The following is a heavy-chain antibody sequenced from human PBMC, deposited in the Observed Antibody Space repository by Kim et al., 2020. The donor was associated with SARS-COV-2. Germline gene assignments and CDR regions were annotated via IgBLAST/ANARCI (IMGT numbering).Heavy chain of an antibody. CDR1: GYTFTSYA. V-gene: IGHV7-4-1*02. CDR3: ASDGPLYSSSSDWFDP. CDR2: INTNTGNP. J-gene: IGHJ5*02. D-gene: IGHD6-13*01. Sequence: ASVKVSCKASGYTFTSYAMNWVRQAPGQGLEWMGWINTNTGNPTYAQGFTGRFVFSLDTSVSTAYLQISSLKGEDTAVYYCASDGPLYSSSSDWFDPWGQGTLRTVSS.